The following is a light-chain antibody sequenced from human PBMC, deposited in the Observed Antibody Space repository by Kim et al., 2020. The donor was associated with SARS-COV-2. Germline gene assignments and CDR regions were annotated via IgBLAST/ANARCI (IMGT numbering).Light chain of an antibody. CDR1: QNIRTF. V-gene: IGKV1-39*01. J-gene: IGKJ2*01. CDR2: AAS. Sequence: SVVDRVTISCRASQNIRTFLNWYQQQPGTAPKLLIYAASSLQSGVPSRFSGSASGTDFTLNISNLQPEDFATYYCQQCYTTPQHTFGQGTKLEI. CDR3: QQCYTTPQHT.